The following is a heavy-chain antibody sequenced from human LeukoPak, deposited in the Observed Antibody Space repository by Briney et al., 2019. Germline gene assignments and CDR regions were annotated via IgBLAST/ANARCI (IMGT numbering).Heavy chain of an antibody. CDR3: ARESPDPYCGGDCYVRPHAAYYYYMDV. CDR1: GYSISSGYY. CDR2: IYHSGST. J-gene: IGHJ6*03. D-gene: IGHD2-21*02. V-gene: IGHV4-38-2*02. Sequence: SETLSLTYTVSGYSISSGYYWGWIRQPPGKGLEWIGSIYHSGSTYYNPSLKSRVTMSVDTSKNQFSLKLSSVTAADTAVYYCARESPDPYCGGDCYVRPHAAYYYYMDVWGKGTTVTISS.